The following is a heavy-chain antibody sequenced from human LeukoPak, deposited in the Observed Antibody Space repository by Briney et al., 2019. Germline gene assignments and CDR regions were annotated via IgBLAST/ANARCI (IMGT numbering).Heavy chain of an antibody. D-gene: IGHD2-21*01. V-gene: IGHV4-59*01. Sequence: SETLSLTCTVSGGSISNYYWSWIRQPPGKGLEWIGYINYSGSTNYNPSLKSRVTISVDMSKNQFSLKLSSVTVADTAVYYCARDRLWNWFDPWGQGTLVTASS. J-gene: IGHJ5*02. CDR2: INYSGST. CDR1: GGSISNYY. CDR3: ARDRLWNWFDP.